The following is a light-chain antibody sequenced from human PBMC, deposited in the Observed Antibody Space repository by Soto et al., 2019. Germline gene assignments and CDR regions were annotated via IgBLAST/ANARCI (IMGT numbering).Light chain of an antibody. CDR2: GVT. J-gene: IGLJ1*01. CDR3: CSYAGSYPYV. Sequence: QSALTQPRSVSGSPGQSGTISCTGTSSDVGGYNYVSWYQQHPGKVPRPVIYGVTQRPSGVPDRFSASRSGNTASLTISGLQAEDEADYYCCSYAGSYPYVFGTGTKVTVL. V-gene: IGLV2-11*01. CDR1: SSDVGGYNY.